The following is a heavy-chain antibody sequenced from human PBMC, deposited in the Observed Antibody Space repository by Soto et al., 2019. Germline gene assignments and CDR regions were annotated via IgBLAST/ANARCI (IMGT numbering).Heavy chain of an antibody. V-gene: IGHV1-18*01. CDR1: SYIFVNYG. D-gene: IGHD3-16*01. J-gene: IGHJ6*02. CDR3: VMVDNYVTPTPQDV. Sequence: QVQLVQCGDEVKKPGASVKVSCTASSYIFVNYGIAWVRQAQGQGIEWMGWISPYTGNTHSATKVQGRLTMTTDTSTSTAYMDLGSLTSDDTAVYYCVMVDNYVTPTPQDVWGQGTTVTVSS. CDR2: ISPYTGNT.